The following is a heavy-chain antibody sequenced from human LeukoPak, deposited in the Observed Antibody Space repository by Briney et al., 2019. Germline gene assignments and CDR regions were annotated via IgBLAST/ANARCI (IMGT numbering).Heavy chain of an antibody. J-gene: IGHJ4*02. CDR1: GVSISSADYY. CDR3: ARHITGTTYDY. CDR2: ISYSGST. V-gene: IGHV4-30-4*01. Sequence: SQTLSLTCTVSGVSISSADYYWSWIRQPPGRGLEWIGYISYSGSTYYNPSLESRLTISVGTSKNQFSLRLTSVTAADTAVYYCARHITGTTYDYWGQGTLVTVSS. D-gene: IGHD1-7*01.